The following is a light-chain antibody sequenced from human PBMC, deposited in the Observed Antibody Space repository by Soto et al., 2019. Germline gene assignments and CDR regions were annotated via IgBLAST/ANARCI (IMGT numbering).Light chain of an antibody. CDR3: TSYTRRSTWV. CDR2: EVS. CDR1: SGDIAIYNF. V-gene: IGLV2-14*01. J-gene: IGLJ3*02. Sequence: QSALTQPASVSGSLGQSITISCTGTSGDIAIYNFVSWFQQHPGNAPKLMIFEVSHRPSGVSDRFSGSKSGNTASLTISGLPAEDEADYYGTSYTRRSTWVFGGGTKLTVL.